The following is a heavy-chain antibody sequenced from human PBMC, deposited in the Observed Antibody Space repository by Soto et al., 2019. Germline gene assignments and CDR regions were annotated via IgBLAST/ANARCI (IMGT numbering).Heavy chain of an antibody. CDR3: ARDTLGYCSSTSCYAFNYYYYMDV. CDR2: IYYSGST. CDR1: GGSFSGFY. Sequence: PSETLSLTCAVYGGSFSGFYWSWIRQPPGKGLEWIGYIYYSGSTNYNPSLKSRVTISVDTSKNQFSLKLSSVTAADTAVYYCARDTLGYCSSTSCYAFNYYYYMDVWGKGTTVTVSS. V-gene: IGHV4-59*01. J-gene: IGHJ6*03. D-gene: IGHD2-2*01.